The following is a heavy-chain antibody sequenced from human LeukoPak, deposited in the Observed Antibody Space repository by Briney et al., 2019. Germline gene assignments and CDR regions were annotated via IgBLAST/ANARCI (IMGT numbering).Heavy chain of an antibody. Sequence: GGSLRLSCAASGFTFDSNDMNWVRQAPGKGLEWVSGITGSGGSTFYADSVKSRFTISRGNSRNTLYLQMNSLRAEDTAVYYCARVPWSSYYRAWGQGTLVTVSS. CDR3: ARVPWSSYYRA. J-gene: IGHJ5*02. V-gene: IGHV3-23*01. CDR1: GFTFDSND. CDR2: ITGSGGST. D-gene: IGHD3-3*01.